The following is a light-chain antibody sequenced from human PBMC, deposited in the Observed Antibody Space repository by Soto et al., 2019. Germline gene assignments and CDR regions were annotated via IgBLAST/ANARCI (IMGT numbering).Light chain of an antibody. CDR3: SSYTSSSTPHYV. CDR1: SSDVGGYNY. J-gene: IGLJ1*01. V-gene: IGLV2-14*01. Sequence: QSVLTQPASVSGSPGQSITISCTGTSSDVGGYNYVSWYQQHPGKAPKLMIYDVSNRPSGVSNSFSGSKSGNTASLTISWLQAEHEADYYCSSYTSSSTPHYVFGTGTKVTVL. CDR2: DVS.